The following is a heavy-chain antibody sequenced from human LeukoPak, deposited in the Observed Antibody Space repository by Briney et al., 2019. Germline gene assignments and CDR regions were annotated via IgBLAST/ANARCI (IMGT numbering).Heavy chain of an antibody. V-gene: IGHV3-33*01. Sequence: RRSLRLSCAASGFTFSSYGMHWVRQAPGKGLEWVAVIWYDGSNKYYADSVKGRFTISRDNSKNTLYLQMNSLRAEDTAVYYCARGPNFIEWWGQGTLVTVSS. CDR1: GFTFSSYG. CDR3: ARGPNFIEW. CDR2: IWYDGSNK. D-gene: IGHD3-3*01. J-gene: IGHJ4*02.